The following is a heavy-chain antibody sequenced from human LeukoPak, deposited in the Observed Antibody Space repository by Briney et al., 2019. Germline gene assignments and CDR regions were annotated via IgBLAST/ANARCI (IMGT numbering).Heavy chain of an antibody. CDR2: IYSGGST. D-gene: IGHD6-19*01. CDR3: ARRSGIAVAGAFDY. J-gene: IGHJ4*02. CDR1: GFTFSNNY. Sequence: GGSLRLSCAASGFTFSNNYMSWVRQAPGKGLEWVSVIYSGGSTYYADSVKGRFTISRDNSKNTLCLQMNSLRAEDTAVYYCARRSGIAVAGAFDYWGQGTLVTVSS. V-gene: IGHV3-53*01.